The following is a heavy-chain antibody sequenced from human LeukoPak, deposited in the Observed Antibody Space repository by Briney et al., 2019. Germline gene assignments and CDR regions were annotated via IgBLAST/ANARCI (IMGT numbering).Heavy chain of an antibody. CDR1: GGSISSYY. D-gene: IGHD6-19*01. Sequence: PSETLSLTCTVSGGSISSYYWSWIRQPPGKGLEWIGYIYYSGSTNYNPSLKSRVTISVDTSKNQFSLKLSSVTAADTAVYYCAKVGSGWKFDYWGQGTLVTVSS. J-gene: IGHJ4*02. CDR2: IYYSGST. CDR3: AKVGSGWKFDY. V-gene: IGHV4-59*01.